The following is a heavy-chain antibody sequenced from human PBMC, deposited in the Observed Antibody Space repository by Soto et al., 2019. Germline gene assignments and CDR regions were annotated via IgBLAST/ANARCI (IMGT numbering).Heavy chain of an antibody. CDR2: INHSGST. J-gene: IGHJ3*02. D-gene: IGHD3-10*01. CDR1: GGSFSGYY. Sequence: SLTCAVYGGSFSGYYWSWIRQPPGKGLEWIGEINHSGSTNYNPSLKSRVTISVDTSKNQFSLKLSSVTAADTAVYYCARLSPFYGAFDIWGQGTMVTVSS. V-gene: IGHV4-34*01. CDR3: ARLSPFYGAFDI.